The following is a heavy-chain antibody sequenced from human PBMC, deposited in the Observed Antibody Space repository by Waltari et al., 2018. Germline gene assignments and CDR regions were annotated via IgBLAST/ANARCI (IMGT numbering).Heavy chain of an antibody. CDR1: GGSISSSSYY. D-gene: IGHD3-16*02. CDR3: ARWRRSYLDY. J-gene: IGHJ4*02. V-gene: IGHV4-39*07. Sequence: QLQLQESGPGLVKPSEPLSLTCTVSGGSISSSSYYWGWIRQPPGKGLEWIGSIYYSGSTYYNPSLKSRVTISVDTSKNQFSLKLSSVTAADTAVYYCARWRRSYLDYWGQGTLVTVSS. CDR2: IYYSGST.